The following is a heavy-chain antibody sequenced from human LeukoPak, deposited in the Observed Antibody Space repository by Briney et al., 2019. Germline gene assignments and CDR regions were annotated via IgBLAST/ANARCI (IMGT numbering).Heavy chain of an antibody. J-gene: IGHJ4*02. D-gene: IGHD6-13*01. CDR3: ARAPNRRPIAAAGRFDY. Sequence: ASVKVLCQASVYTFTGYYMHWVRQASGKGLEWMGWLHHNSCDTNYAQEFQGRVTKPRHTHLRTAHIAVNGLSSDHTAVYQCARAPNRRPIAAAGRFDYWGQRTLVTVST. CDR1: VYTFTGYY. CDR2: LHHNSCDT. V-gene: IGHV1-2*02.